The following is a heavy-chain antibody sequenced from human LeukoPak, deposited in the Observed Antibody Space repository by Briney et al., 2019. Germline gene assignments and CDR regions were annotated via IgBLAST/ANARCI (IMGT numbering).Heavy chain of an antibody. J-gene: IGHJ5*01. V-gene: IGHV3-7*05. D-gene: IGHD2-15*01. CDR3: ARGIGWFEY. Sequence: GGSLRLSCAASGFTLSDSWMTWVRQAPGKGLEWVANINQNGGEKEYVDSVKGRFTISRDNAKNSLFLQMNRLRAEDTAVYYCARGIGWFEYWGQGTLVTVSS. CDR1: GFTLSDSW. CDR2: INQNGGEK.